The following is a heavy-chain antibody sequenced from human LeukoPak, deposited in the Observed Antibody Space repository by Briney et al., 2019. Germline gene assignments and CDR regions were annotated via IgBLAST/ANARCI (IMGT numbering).Heavy chain of an antibody. D-gene: IGHD2-2*01. CDR3: ARAAQCSSTSCIDY. J-gene: IGHJ4*02. CDR2: IYYSGST. Sequence: PSETLSLTCAVSGDSISSSSYYWGWIRQPPGKGLEWIGSIYYSGSTYYNPSLKSRVTISVDTSKNQFSLKLSSVTAADTAVYYCARAAQCSSTSCIDYWGQGTLVTVSS. V-gene: IGHV4-39*07. CDR1: GDSISSSSYY.